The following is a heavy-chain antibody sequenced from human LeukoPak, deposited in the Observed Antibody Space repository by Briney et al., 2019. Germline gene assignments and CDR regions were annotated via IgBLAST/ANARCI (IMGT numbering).Heavy chain of an antibody. Sequence: GVPLRLSCAASGFTFSSYAMSWVRQAPGKGLEWVSAISGSGGSTDYADSVKGRFTISRDNSKNTLYVQMNSLRAEDTAVYYCAKDGGSGYYYFDYWGQGTLVTVSS. CDR2: ISGSGGST. D-gene: IGHD3-22*01. V-gene: IGHV3-23*01. CDR1: GFTFSSYA. J-gene: IGHJ4*02. CDR3: AKDGGSGYYYFDY.